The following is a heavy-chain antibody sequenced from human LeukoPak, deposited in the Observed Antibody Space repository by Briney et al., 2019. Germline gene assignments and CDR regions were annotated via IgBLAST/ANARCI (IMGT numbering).Heavy chain of an antibody. V-gene: IGHV1-18*01. CDR3: ARMYYYDSSGPFDY. CDR1: GYTFTSYG. D-gene: IGHD3-22*01. Sequence: ASVKVSCKSSGYTFTSYGIIWVRQAPGQGLEWMGWISAYNGNTNYAQKLQGRVTMTTDTSTSTAYMELRSLRSDDTAVYYCARMYYYDSSGPFDYWGQGTLVTVSS. CDR2: ISAYNGNT. J-gene: IGHJ4*02.